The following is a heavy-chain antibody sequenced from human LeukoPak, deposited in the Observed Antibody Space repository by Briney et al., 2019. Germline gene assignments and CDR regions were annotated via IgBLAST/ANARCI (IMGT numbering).Heavy chain of an antibody. CDR3: ARDYQYGSGSSPYY. Sequence: PGGSLRLSCAASGFTLSSYWMHWVRQAPGKGLVWVSRIKSDGSSTSYADSVKGRFTISRDNAKNTLYLEMNSLRAEDTAVYYCARDYQYGSGSSPYYWGQGTLVTVSS. V-gene: IGHV3-74*01. D-gene: IGHD3-10*01. CDR2: IKSDGSST. CDR1: GFTLSSYW. J-gene: IGHJ4*02.